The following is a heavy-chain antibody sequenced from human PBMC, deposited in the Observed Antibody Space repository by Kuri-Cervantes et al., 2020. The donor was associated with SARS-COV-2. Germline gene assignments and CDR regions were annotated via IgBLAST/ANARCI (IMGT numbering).Heavy chain of an antibody. J-gene: IGHJ6*02. V-gene: IGHV1/OR15-1*01. CDR1: GYTFTSYG. D-gene: IGHD6-25*01. Sequence: ASVKVSCKASGYTFTSYGISWVRQAPGQELGWMGRINPNSGGTNYAQKFQGRVTMTRDTSISTAYTELSSLRSEDTAVYYCARVSSARDVWGQGTTVTVSS. CDR2: INPNSGGT. CDR3: ARVSSARDV.